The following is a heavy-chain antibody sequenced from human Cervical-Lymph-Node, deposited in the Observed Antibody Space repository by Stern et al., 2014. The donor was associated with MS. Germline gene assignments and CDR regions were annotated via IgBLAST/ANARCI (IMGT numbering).Heavy chain of an antibody. J-gene: IGHJ4*02. Sequence: LQLQESGPGLVKPSETLSLTCTVSGGSVASSNYYWGWIRQPPGKALEWIASIYYSGNPYYSPPLKVRVTIPVDPSTNHFSLGLSSVTAADTAVYFCARHTTYDFWSGYYFDYWGQGTLVTVSS. V-gene: IGHV4-39*01. CDR2: IYYSGNP. D-gene: IGHD3-3*01. CDR3: ARHTTYDFWSGYYFDY. CDR1: GGSVASSNYY.